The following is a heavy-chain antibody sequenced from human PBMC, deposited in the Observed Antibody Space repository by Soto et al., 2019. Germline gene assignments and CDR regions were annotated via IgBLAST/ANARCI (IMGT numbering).Heavy chain of an antibody. CDR1: GFSFDEYG. Sequence: EVQLVESGGGLVQPGRSLRLSCAASGFSFDEYGMHWVRQAPGKGLEWVSGISWNSGTIGYAESVKGRFSISRDNAKKSLYLQMNSLRAEDRALYYCAKSKGGTANGMDVWGQGTTVIVSS. V-gene: IGHV3-9*01. CDR2: ISWNSGTI. D-gene: IGHD2-21*02. J-gene: IGHJ6*02. CDR3: AKSKGGTANGMDV.